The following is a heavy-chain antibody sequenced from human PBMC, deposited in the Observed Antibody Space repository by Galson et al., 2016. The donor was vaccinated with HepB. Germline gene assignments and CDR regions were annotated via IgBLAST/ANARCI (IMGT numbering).Heavy chain of an antibody. CDR3: AKSPYYYGSGTYYNSPVFDY. V-gene: IGHV3-30*18. Sequence: SLRLSCAASGFNFSSYGMHWVRQAPGKGLEWVAIVSYDGSNKYYADSVKGRFTISRDNSKNTLYLQMNSLRAEDTAVYYCAKSPYYYGSGTYYNSPVFDYWGQGTLVTVSP. CDR1: GFNFSSYG. CDR2: VSYDGSNK. J-gene: IGHJ4*02. D-gene: IGHD3-10*01.